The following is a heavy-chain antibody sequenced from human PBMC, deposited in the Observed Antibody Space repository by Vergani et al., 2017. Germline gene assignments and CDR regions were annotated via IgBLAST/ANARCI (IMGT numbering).Heavy chain of an antibody. J-gene: IGHJ4*02. D-gene: IGHD3-3*01. Sequence: QVQLVQSGAEVKKPGASVKVSCKASGYTFTSYYMHWVRQAPGQGLEWMGIINPSGGSTSYAQKFQGRVTMTRDTSTSTVYMELSSLRSEDTAVYYCAXGGADTIFGVVINTGIDYWGQGTLVTVSS. V-gene: IGHV1-46*03. CDR2: INPSGGST. CDR1: GYTFTSYY. CDR3: AXGGADTIFGVVINTGIDY.